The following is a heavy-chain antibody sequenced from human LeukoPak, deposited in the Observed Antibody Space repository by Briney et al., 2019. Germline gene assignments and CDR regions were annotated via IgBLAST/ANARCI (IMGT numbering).Heavy chain of an antibody. D-gene: IGHD5-12*01. J-gene: IGHJ4*02. CDR1: GYSISSGYY. CDR2: IYHSGST. CDR3: ASSNSGYDPPDY. Sequence: SETLSLTCTVSGYSISSGYYWGWIRQPPGKGLEWIGSIYHSGSTYYNPSLKSRVTISVDTSKNQFSLKLSSVTAADTAVYYCASSNSGYDPPDYWGQGTLVTVSS. V-gene: IGHV4-38-2*02.